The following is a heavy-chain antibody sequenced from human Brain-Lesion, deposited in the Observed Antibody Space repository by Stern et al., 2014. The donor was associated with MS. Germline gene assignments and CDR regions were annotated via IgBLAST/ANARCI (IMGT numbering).Heavy chain of an antibody. CDR3: AGEEDIRYCSGGSCTGNWFDP. Sequence: QLQLQESGPGLVKPSETLSLTCTVAGGSVSSTSYAWAWIRQPPGKGLEWIGTLYYSGNTYYSPSLKSRLTLSLDTSKNKFFLQLRSVTAADTAVYYCAGEEDIRYCSGGSCTGNWFDPWGQGTLVTVSS. J-gene: IGHJ5*02. CDR2: LYYSGNT. D-gene: IGHD2-15*01. CDR1: GGSVSSTSYA. V-gene: IGHV4-39*01.